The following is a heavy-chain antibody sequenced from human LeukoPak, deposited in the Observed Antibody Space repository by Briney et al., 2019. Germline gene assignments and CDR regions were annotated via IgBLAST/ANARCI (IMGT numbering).Heavy chain of an antibody. V-gene: IGHV4-38-2*02. CDR2: IYHSGST. J-gene: IGHJ4*02. CDR3: ARNREQQDFNY. CDR1: GYSISSGYY. Sequence: SETLSLTCTVSGYSISSGYYWGWIRQPPGKGLEWIGSIYHSGSTYYNPSLKSRVTISVDTSKNQFSLKLSSVTAADTAVYSGARNREQQDFNYGAQETLVPVPS. D-gene: IGHD1-26*01.